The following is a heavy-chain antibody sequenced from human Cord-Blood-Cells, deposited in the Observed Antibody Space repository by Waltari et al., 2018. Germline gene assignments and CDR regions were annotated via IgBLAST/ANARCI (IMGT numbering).Heavy chain of an antibody. CDR1: GFTFSSYA. CDR2: ISYDGSNK. CDR3: ARGGFDDDAFDI. V-gene: IGHV3-30-3*01. J-gene: IGHJ3*02. D-gene: IGHD3-9*01. Sequence: QVQLVESGGGVVQPGRSLRISCAASGFTFSSYAMPWVRQAPGKGLEWVAVISYDGSNKYYADSVKGRFTISRDNSKNTLYLQMNSLRAEDTAVYYCARGGFDDDAFDIWGQGTMVTVSS.